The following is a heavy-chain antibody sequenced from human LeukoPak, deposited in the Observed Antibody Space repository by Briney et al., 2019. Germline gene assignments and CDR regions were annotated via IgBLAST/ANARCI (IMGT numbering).Heavy chain of an antibody. Sequence: SETLSLTCAVSGGSISSNSYYWGWIRRPPGKGLEWIGYIYDSGSTNYNPSLKSRVTVSVDTSKNQFSLNLSSVTAADTGVYFCARLLWIGEGFFLSYWGQGTLVAVSS. J-gene: IGHJ4*02. CDR3: ARLLWIGEGFFLSY. CDR2: IYDSGST. V-gene: IGHV4-61*05. CDR1: GGSISSNSYY. D-gene: IGHD3-10*01.